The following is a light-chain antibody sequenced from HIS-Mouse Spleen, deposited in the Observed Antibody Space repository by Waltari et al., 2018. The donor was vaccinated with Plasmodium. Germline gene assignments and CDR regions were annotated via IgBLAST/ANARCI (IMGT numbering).Light chain of an antibody. Sequence: QSALTQPRSVSGSPGQSVPIPCTGPSSDVGGYNYVSWYQQHPGKAPKLMIYDVSKRPSGVPDRFSGSKSGNTASLTISGLQAEDEADYYCCSYAGSYNVVFGGGTKLTVL. CDR1: SSDVGGYNY. J-gene: IGLJ2*01. V-gene: IGLV2-11*01. CDR2: DVS. CDR3: CSYAGSYNVV.